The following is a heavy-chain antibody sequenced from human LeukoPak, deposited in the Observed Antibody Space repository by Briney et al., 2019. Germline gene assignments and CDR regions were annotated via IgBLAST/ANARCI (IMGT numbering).Heavy chain of an antibody. V-gene: IGHV3-74*01. CDR2: INSDGSWT. J-gene: IGHJ4*02. CDR1: GNYW. D-gene: IGHD2/OR15-2a*01. Sequence: GGSLRLSCAASGNYWMHWVRQAPGKELVWVSHINSDGSWTSYADSVKGRFTISKDNAKNTVYLQMNSLRAEDTAVYYCVSFYETYWGRGTLVTVSS. CDR3: VSFYETY.